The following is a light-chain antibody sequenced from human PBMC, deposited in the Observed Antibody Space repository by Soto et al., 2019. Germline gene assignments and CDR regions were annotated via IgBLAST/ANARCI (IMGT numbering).Light chain of an antibody. Sequence: NIQMTQSPSAMSASVGDRVTITCRARQGISNYLAWFQQKPGKVPKHLIYAASSLQSVVPSRFSGSGSGTEFTLTISSLQPEDFATYYCLQHNSYPWTFGQGTKVEIK. J-gene: IGKJ1*01. CDR3: LQHNSYPWT. V-gene: IGKV1D-17*01. CDR1: QGISNY. CDR2: AAS.